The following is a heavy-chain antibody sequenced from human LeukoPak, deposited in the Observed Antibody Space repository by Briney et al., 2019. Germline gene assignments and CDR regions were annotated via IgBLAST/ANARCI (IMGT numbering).Heavy chain of an antibody. Sequence: GGSLRLSCAASGFTFSSYWMHWVRQAPGKGLVWVSRINNDSSSTSYADSVKGRFTISSDNAKNTLYLQMNSLRAEDTAVYYCARDYGMDVWGQGTTVTVSS. J-gene: IGHJ6*02. CDR3: ARDYGMDV. V-gene: IGHV3-74*01. CDR2: INNDSSST. CDR1: GFTFSSYW.